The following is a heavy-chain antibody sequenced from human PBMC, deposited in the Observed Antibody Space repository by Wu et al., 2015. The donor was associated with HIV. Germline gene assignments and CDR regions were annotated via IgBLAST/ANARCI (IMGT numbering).Heavy chain of an antibody. J-gene: IGHJ4*01. V-gene: IGHV1-2*02. Sequence: QVQLVQSGAEVKKPGASVKVSCKASGYTFTAYYMHWVRQAPGQGLEWMGWINPNSGGTNYAQKFQDRVTMTRDTSISTAYMELSRLRSDDTAVYYCARGGGSDWSVGYYFDYWGRGSWSPSPQ. CDR1: GYTFTAYY. CDR3: ARGGGSDWSVGYYFDY. CDR2: INPNSGGT. D-gene: IGHD6-19*01.